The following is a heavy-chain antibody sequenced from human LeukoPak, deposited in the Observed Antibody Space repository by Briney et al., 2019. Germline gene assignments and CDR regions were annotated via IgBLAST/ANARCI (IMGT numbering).Heavy chain of an antibody. CDR3: AREPYGDYEKVFDY. CDR1: GYTFTGYY. Sequence: GASVKVSCKASGYTFTGYYMHWVRQAPGQGLEWMGWINPKSGGTNFAQKFQGRATMTRDTSISTAYMELSRLTSDDTAVYYCAREPYGDYEKVFDYWGQGTLVTVSS. V-gene: IGHV1-2*02. D-gene: IGHD4-17*01. J-gene: IGHJ4*02. CDR2: INPKSGGT.